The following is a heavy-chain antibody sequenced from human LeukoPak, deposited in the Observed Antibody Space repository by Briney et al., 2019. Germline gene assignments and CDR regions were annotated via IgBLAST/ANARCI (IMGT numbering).Heavy chain of an antibody. J-gene: IGHJ5*02. CDR3: ARQLLRYFDWLSP. V-gene: IGHV3-7*01. D-gene: IGHD3-9*01. Sequence: PGGSLRLSCAASGFTFNSLWMSWVRQAPGKGLEWVANIKQDGSEKYYVDSVKGRFTISRDNAKNSLYLQMNSLRAEDTAVYYCARQLLRYFDWLSPWGQGTLVTVSS. CDR1: GFTFNSLW. CDR2: IKQDGSEK.